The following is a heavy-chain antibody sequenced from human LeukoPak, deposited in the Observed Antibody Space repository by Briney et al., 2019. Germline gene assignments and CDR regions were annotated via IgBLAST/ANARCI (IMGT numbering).Heavy chain of an antibody. D-gene: IGHD3-10*01. Sequence: GGSLRLSCAASGFTFSSYSMNWVRQAPGKGLEWVSSISSSSSYIYYADSVKGRFTISRDNAKNSLYLQMNSLRAEDTAVYYCARDRVTINTYYFDYWGQGTLVTVSS. CDR3: ARDRVTINTYYFDY. J-gene: IGHJ4*02. CDR1: GFTFSSYS. CDR2: ISSSSSYI. V-gene: IGHV3-21*01.